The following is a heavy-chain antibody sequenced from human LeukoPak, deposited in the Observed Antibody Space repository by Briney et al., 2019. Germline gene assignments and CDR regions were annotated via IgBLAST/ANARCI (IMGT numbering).Heavy chain of an antibody. Sequence: ASVKVFCKASGYTFTGNYMKWVRQAPGQGLEWMGWINPNSGGTNFAQKFQGRVTMTRDTSISTAYMELSRLRSDDTAVYYCARGRGDRYYFDYWGQGTLVTVSS. CDR3: ARGRGDRYYFDY. J-gene: IGHJ4*02. CDR1: GYTFTGNY. D-gene: IGHD3-10*01. V-gene: IGHV1-2*02. CDR2: INPNSGGT.